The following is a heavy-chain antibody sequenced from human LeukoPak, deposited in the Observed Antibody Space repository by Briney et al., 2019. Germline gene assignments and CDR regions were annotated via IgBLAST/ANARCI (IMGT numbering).Heavy chain of an antibody. CDR2: IYHTGSA. V-gene: IGHV4-38-2*01. J-gene: IGHJ4*02. D-gene: IGHD2-2*01. CDR3: ARYCTSTTCILRGFNY. Sequence: PSETLSLTCSVSGYSFTSGHYWGWIRQPPGKGLEWIANIYHTGSAHYNPSLKSRVTISVDTSKNQFSLKLSSVTAADTAVYYCARYCTSTTCILRGFNYWGQGTLVTVSS. CDR1: GYSFTSGHY.